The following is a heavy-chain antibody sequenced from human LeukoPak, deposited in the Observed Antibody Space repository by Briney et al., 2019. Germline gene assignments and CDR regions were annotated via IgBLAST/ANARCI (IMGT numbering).Heavy chain of an antibody. J-gene: IGHJ3*02. CDR3: ARQQQMVLDAFDI. D-gene: IGHD6-13*01. CDR1: GYSFTTYW. Sequence: GESRKISCKGSGYSFTTYWIGWVRQMPGKGLEWMGIIYPGDSDTRYSPSFQGQVTISADKSIGTAYLQWSSLKASDTAMYYCARQQQMVLDAFDIWGQGTMVTVSS. V-gene: IGHV5-51*01. CDR2: IYPGDSDT.